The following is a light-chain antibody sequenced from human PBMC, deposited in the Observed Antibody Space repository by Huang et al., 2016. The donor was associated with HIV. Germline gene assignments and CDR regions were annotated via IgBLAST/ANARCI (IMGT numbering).Light chain of an antibody. CDR2: DAS. J-gene: IGKJ1*01. V-gene: IGKV3-15*01. Sequence: EIVMTQSPATLSVSPGERATLSCRASQSVSSNLAWYQQKPGQAPRLVIYDASTRATGIPARFSGSGSGTEFTLTISSLQSEDFAVYYCQQYNNWPPGAFGQGTKVEIK. CDR3: QQYNNWPPGA. CDR1: QSVSSN.